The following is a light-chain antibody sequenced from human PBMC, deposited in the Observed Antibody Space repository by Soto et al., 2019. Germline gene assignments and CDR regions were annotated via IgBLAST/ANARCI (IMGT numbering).Light chain of an antibody. V-gene: IGKV1-9*01. CDR1: QGISSY. CDR2: DAS. CDR3: QQYNSYSPWT. J-gene: IGKJ1*01. Sequence: IQLIQSPSSLSASVGDRVTITCRASQGISSYLGWYQQKPGKAPNLLIYDASTLHSGVPSRFSGSGSGTEFTLTISSLQPEDFAIYYCQQYNSYSPWTFGQGTKVDIK.